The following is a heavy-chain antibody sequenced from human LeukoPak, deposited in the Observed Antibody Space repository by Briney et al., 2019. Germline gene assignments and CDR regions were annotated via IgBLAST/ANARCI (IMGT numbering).Heavy chain of an antibody. CDR3: ARYYGDSGSQYYFDY. J-gene: IGHJ4*02. V-gene: IGHV3-15*01. CDR2: IKSKTDGGTT. D-gene: IGHD3-22*01. Sequence: GGSLRLSCAASGFTFSDAWMSWVRQAPGKGLECVGRIKSKTDGGTTDYAAPVKGRFTISRDDSKNTLYLQMNSLKIEATAVYYCARYYGDSGSQYYFDYWGQGTLVTVSS. CDR1: GFTFSDAW.